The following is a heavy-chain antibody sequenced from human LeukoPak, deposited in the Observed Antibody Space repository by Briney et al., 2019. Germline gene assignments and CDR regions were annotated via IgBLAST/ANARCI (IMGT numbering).Heavy chain of an antibody. CDR1: GFTVSSNY. CDR2: IYSGGST. CDR3: ARVRYGAPEYYFDY. V-gene: IGHV3-53*01. J-gene: IGHJ4*02. Sequence: GGSLRLSCAASGFTVSSNYMSWVRQAPGKRLEWVSVIYSGGSTYYADSVKGRFTISRDNSKNTLYLQMNSLRAEDTAVYYCARVRYGAPEYYFDYWGQGTLVTVSS. D-gene: IGHD4-17*01.